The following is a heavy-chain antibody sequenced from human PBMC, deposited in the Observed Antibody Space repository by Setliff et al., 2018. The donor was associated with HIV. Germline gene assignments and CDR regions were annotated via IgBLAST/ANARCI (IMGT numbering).Heavy chain of an antibody. CDR1: GGSFGVYR. CDR2: IDSSGTT. J-gene: IGHJ5*02. CDR3: ARASHSSGLGSYGP. D-gene: IGHD3-10*01. Sequence: SETLSLTCTISGGSFGVYRWSWIRQSAGRGLAWIGRIDSSGTTDYKPSLKGRGAISVDTSRNQFSLRVTSVTAAATAVYFCARASHSSGLGSYGPWGPGILVTVSS. V-gene: IGHV4-4*07.